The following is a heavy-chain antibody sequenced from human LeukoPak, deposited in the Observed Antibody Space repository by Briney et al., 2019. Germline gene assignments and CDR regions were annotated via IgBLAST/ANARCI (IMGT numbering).Heavy chain of an antibody. D-gene: IGHD3-9*01. V-gene: IGHV3-33*01. CDR3: ARDAAISDPLLY. CDR2: IWYDGSNK. Sequence: PGRSLRLSCAASGFTFSSYGMHWVRQAPGKGLEWVAVIWYDGSNKYYADSVKGRFTISRDNSKNTLYLQMNSLRAEDTAVYYCARDAAISDPLLYWGQGTLVTVSS. J-gene: IGHJ4*02. CDR1: GFTFSSYG.